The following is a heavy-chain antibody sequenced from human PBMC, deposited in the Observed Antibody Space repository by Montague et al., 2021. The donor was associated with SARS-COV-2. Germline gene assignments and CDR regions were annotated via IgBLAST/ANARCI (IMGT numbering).Heavy chain of an antibody. D-gene: IGHD3-9*01. CDR3: ARSREYYNIFAGYPYDFDY. CDR1: GGSISRYY. V-gene: IGHV4-59*01. Sequence: ETLSLTCTVSGGSISRYYWNWIRQPPGKGLEWIAYIYYSGSTNYNPSLKSRVTISVDTSKNQFSLKLSSVTAADTAVYYCARSREYYNIFAGYPYDFDYWGQGNLVTVSS. J-gene: IGHJ4*02. CDR2: IYYSGST.